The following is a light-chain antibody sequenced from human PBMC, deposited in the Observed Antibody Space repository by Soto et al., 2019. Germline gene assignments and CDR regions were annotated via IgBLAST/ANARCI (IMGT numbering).Light chain of an antibody. CDR3: QQYGSSPPYT. CDR1: QSVISSY. J-gene: IGKJ2*01. Sequence: EMVLTQSPGTLSLSPGERATLSCRASQSVISSYLAWYQQKPGQAPRLLIYGASSRATGIPDRFSGSGSGTDFTLTISRLEPEDFAVYSCQQYGSSPPYTFGQGTKLEIK. CDR2: GAS. V-gene: IGKV3-20*01.